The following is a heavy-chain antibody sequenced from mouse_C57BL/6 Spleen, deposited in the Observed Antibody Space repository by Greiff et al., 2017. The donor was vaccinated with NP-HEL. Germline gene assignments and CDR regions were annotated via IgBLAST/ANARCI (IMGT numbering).Heavy chain of an antibody. Sequence: QVQLKQPGAELVKPGASVKMSCKASGYTFTSYWITWVKQRPGQGLEWIGDIYPGSGSTNYNEKFKSKATLTVDTSSSTAYMQLSSLTSEDSAVYYCAREGTTVVATRGFAYWGQGTLVTVSA. CDR2: IYPGSGST. V-gene: IGHV1-55*01. CDR1: GYTFTSYW. J-gene: IGHJ3*01. CDR3: AREGTTVVATRGFAY. D-gene: IGHD1-1*01.